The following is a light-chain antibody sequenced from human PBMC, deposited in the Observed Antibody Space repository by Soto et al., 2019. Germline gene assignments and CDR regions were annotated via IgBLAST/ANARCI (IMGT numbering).Light chain of an antibody. J-gene: IGLJ1*01. CDR1: TSDVGGYNL. Sequence: QSALTQPASVSGSPGQSITISCSGTTSDVGGYNLVSRYQQHTAKAPKLLIYEGTQRPSGVSSRFSGSKSGNTASLTISGLQAEDEADYYCCSYASSSSYVFGTGTKVP. CDR3: CSYASSSSYV. CDR2: EGT. V-gene: IGLV2-23*01.